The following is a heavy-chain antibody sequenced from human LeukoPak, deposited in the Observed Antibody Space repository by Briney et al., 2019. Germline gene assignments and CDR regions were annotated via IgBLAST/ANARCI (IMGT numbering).Heavy chain of an antibody. D-gene: IGHD5-18*01. J-gene: IGHJ6*03. CDR3: ARVGYSYVINDWSRTGLGAYPTKYHYHMDV. Sequence: SETLSLTCAVYGGSFSDYYWSWLRQPPGKGLEGIGEIRPSGSTNYNPSLTSRHTMSVDTSKNQFALKLSSVTAADTAVYFCARVGYSYVINDWSRTGLGAYPTKYHYHMDVWDKGTTVTVSS. CDR1: GGSFSDYY. CDR2: IRPSGST. V-gene: IGHV4-34*01.